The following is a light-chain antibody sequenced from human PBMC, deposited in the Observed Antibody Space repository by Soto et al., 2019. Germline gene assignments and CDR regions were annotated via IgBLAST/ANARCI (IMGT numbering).Light chain of an antibody. CDR2: GAS. V-gene: IGKV3-20*01. Sequence: EIVLTQSPGTLSLSPGERGTLSCRASQSVSSNYLARYQQKPGQAPRLLIYGASSRATGIPDRFSGSGSGTDFTLTISRLEPEDFAVYYCQQYGSSPLTFGGGTKVEIK. CDR1: QSVSSNY. J-gene: IGKJ4*01. CDR3: QQYGSSPLT.